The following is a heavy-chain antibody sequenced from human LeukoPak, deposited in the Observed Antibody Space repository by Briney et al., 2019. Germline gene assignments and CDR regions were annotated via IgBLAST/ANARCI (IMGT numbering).Heavy chain of an antibody. V-gene: IGHV3-9*01. CDR2: ISWNSGSI. D-gene: IGHD3-10*01. J-gene: IGHJ4*02. CDR1: GFTFDDYA. CDR3: AHGGSGNFDY. Sequence: PGGSLRLSCAASGFTFDDYAMHWVRQAPGKGLEWVSGISWNSGSIDYADSVKGRLTISRDNAKNPLYLQMNSLRAEAPALYYCAHGGSGNFDYWGQGTLVTVSS.